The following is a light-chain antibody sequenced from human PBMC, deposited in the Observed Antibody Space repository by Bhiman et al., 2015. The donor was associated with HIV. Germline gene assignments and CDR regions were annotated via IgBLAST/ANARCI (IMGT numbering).Light chain of an antibody. CDR2: QDS. CDR3: SSYATSNTLL. CDR1: NLGDKY. Sequence: SYELTQPPSVSVSPGQTASITCSGDNLGDKYTSWYQQKPGQSPVLVIYQDSKRPSGVSNRFSGAKSGNTASLTISGLQAEDEAHYYCSSYATSNTLLFGGGTKLTVL. V-gene: IGLV3-1*01. J-gene: IGLJ3*02.